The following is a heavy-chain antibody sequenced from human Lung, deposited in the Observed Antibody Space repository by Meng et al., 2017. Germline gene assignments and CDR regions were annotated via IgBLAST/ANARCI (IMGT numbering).Heavy chain of an antibody. CDR2: ISAYNGNT. V-gene: IGHV1-18*01. D-gene: IGHD3-22*01. Sequence: QVQLVQSGAEVKKPGASVRVSCMASGYTFTFSGISWVRQAPGQGLEWMGWISAYNGNTKYAQKLQDRVTMTTDTSTSTAYMELRSLRSGDTAVYYCARRGRYYDSSGLFDYWGQGTLVTVSS. CDR3: ARRGRYYDSSGLFDY. CDR1: GYTFTFSG. J-gene: IGHJ4*02.